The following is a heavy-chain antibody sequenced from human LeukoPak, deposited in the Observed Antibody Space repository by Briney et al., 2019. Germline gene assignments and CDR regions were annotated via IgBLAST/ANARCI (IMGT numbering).Heavy chain of an antibody. CDR2: IFHSGST. J-gene: IGHJ4*02. V-gene: IGHV4-39*01. CDR1: GGSISSSSYF. Sequence: SETLSLTCTVSGGSISSSSYFWGWIRQPPGKGLEWIGSIFHSGSTHYNPSLKSRVTISVDTSKNQFSLNLSSVTAADTAVYYCASLRLMITFGGVMWGQGTLVTVSS. CDR3: ASLRLMITFGGVM. D-gene: IGHD3-16*01.